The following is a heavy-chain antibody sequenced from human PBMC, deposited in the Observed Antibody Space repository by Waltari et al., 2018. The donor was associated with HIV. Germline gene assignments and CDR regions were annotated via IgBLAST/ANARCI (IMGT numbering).Heavy chain of an antibody. J-gene: IGHJ5*01. CDR1: GASIRSYY. CDR3: ASATDYNWFDS. V-gene: IGHV4-59*01. CDR2: VYYSGSS. Sequence: QVLLQESGPGLVKPSETLSLTCTVSGASIRSYYWSWIRQPPGKGLEWIGYVYYSGSSNYNPSLKSRVTMSIDTSKNQFSLNLTSVTPADTAVYYCASATDYNWFDSWGHGTLVTVSS.